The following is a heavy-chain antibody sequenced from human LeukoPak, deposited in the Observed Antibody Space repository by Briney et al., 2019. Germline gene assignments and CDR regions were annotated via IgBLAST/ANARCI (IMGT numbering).Heavy chain of an antibody. CDR1: GFTFSSYW. J-gene: IGHJ4*02. V-gene: IGHV3-74*01. CDR2: INSDGSST. CDR3: ARGPTRGYSYGYWVY. Sequence: GGSLRLSCAASGFTFSSYWMHWVRQAPGKGLVRVSRINSDGSSTSYADSVKGRFTISRDNAKNTLYLQMNSLRAEDTAVYYCARGPTRGYSYGYWVYWGQGTLVTVSS. D-gene: IGHD5-18*01.